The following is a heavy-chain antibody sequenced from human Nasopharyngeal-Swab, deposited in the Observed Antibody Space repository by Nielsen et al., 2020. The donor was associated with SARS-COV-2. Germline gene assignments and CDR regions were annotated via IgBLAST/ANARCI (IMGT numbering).Heavy chain of an antibody. CDR2: ISASGGST. V-gene: IGHV3-23*01. CDR3: ANLGA. CDR1: GFTFSSYD. J-gene: IGHJ5*02. Sequence: GESLKISCAASGFTFSSYDMTWVRQAPGKGLEWVSAISASGGSTYSADSVKGRFTISGDSSKNTLYLQMNSLRAEDTAVYYCANLGAWGQGTLITVSS.